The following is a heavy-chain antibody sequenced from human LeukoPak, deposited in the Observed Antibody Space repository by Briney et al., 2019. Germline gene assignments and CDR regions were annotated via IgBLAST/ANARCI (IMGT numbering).Heavy chain of an antibody. CDR1: GGSLSYYY. V-gene: IGHV4-59*08. J-gene: IGHJ4*02. CDR3: ARQSATQLWYFAY. D-gene: IGHD5-18*01. CDR2: IYNGGST. Sequence: SETLSLTCTVSGGSLSYYYWSWVRQPPGKGLEWIGYIYNGGSTNYNPSLKSRISISIVTSKNQFSLSLSSVTAADTAVYYCARQSATQLWYFAYWGQGSLVTVSS.